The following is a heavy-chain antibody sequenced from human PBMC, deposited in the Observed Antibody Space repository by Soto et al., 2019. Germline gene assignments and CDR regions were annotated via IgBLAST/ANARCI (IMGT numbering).Heavy chain of an antibody. J-gene: IGHJ3*02. CDR1: GFTFSSCS. D-gene: IGHD6-13*01. V-gene: IGHV3-48*01. CDR3: AREQGIAAAGRAYAFDI. CDR2: ISSSSSTI. Sequence: GGSLRLSCAVSGFTFSSCSMNWVRQAPGKGLEWVSYISSSSSTIYYADSVKGRFTISRDNAKNSLYLQMNSLRAEDTAVYYCAREQGIAAAGRAYAFDIWGQGTMVTVSS.